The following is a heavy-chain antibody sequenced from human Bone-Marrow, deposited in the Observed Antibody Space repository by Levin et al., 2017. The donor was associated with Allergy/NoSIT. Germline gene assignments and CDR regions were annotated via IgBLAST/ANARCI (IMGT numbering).Heavy chain of an antibody. V-gene: IGHV1-2*02. J-gene: IGHJ6*02. CDR3: ARDRGMAVAAFSSLGPVPPPHYVMDL. D-gene: IGHD6-19*01. CDR2: LNLKSGGT. CDR1: GYTLSAYY. Sequence: ASVKVSCEASGYTLSAYYLHWVRRVPGQGLEWMGWLNLKSGGTSYAQQFQGRVTLTRDASMTTGYLELRLRSDDTAVYYCARDRGMAVAAFSSLGPVPPPHYVMDLWGQGTTVTVSS.